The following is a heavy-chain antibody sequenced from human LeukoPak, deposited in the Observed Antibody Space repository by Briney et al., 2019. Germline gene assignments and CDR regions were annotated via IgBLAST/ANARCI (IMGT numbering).Heavy chain of an antibody. CDR1: GFTFSSFS. D-gene: IGHD3-10*01. J-gene: IGHJ5*02. Sequence: GGSLRLSCAASGFTFSSFSMNWVRQAPGKGLEWVSSVSDSGSNTYYAASVKGRFTISRDNSKNTLYLQMNSLRAEDTAVYYCSKDLTSDFGGDFDPWGQGTLVTVSS. V-gene: IGHV3-23*01. CDR3: SKDLTSDFGGDFDP. CDR2: VSDSGSNT.